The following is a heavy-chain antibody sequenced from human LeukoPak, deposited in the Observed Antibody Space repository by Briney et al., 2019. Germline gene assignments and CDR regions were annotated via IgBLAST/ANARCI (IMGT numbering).Heavy chain of an antibody. V-gene: IGHV4-4*07. Sequence: PSETLSLTCTVSGGSISSYYWSWIRQPAGKGLEWIGRIYTSGSTNYNPSLKSRVTMSVDTSKNQFSLKPSSVTAADTAVYYCARFIAVAGINWYFDLWGRGTLVTVSS. CDR1: GGSISSYY. D-gene: IGHD6-19*01. CDR2: IYTSGST. CDR3: ARFIAVAGINWYFDL. J-gene: IGHJ2*01.